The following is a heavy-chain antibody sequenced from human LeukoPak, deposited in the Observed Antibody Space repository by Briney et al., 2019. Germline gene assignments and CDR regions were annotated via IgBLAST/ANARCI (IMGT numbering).Heavy chain of an antibody. D-gene: IGHD6-13*01. Sequence: PGGSLRLSCAASGFTFSNAWMSWGRQAPGKGLEWIGSIYHSGSTYYNPSLKSRVTISVDTSKNQFTLKLSSVTAADTALYYCVREPAMVAAAGLDYWGQGTLVTVSS. CDR2: IYHSGST. J-gene: IGHJ4*02. CDR3: VREPAMVAAAGLDY. V-gene: IGHV4-38-2*02. CDR1: GFTFSNAW.